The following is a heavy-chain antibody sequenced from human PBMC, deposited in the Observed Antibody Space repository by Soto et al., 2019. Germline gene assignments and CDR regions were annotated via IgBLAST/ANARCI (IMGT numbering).Heavy chain of an antibody. J-gene: IGHJ4*01. Sequence: EVQLLEYGGGLVQPGGSLRLTCAASGFTFSSYAMSWVRQAPGKGLEWVSAISGSGGSTYYADSVKGRFTISRDNSKNTLYLQMNILRAEDTAVYYCPTNYGDYELIDYWGHGSLVTVSS. CDR3: PTNYGDYELIDY. V-gene: IGHV3-23*01. D-gene: IGHD4-17*01. CDR1: GFTFSSYA. CDR2: ISGSGGST.